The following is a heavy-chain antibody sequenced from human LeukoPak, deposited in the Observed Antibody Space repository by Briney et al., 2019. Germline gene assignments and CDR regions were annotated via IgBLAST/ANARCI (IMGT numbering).Heavy chain of an antibody. CDR1: GYSFTTYW. CDR2: IFPGDPDT. V-gene: IGHV5-51*01. J-gene: IGHJ4*02. CDR3: ARQSQYSSSWYRKDFDY. D-gene: IGHD6-13*01. Sequence: GGSLKISGKAFGYSFTTYWIGWVGQLPGKVWGWMGIIFPGDPDTRYSPSFQGQSTSPADGSISTAYLQWSSLKASDTARYYCARQSQYSSSWYRKDFDYWGQGTLVTVSS.